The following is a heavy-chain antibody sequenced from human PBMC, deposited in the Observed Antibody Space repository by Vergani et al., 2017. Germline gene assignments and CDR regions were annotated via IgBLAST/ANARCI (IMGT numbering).Heavy chain of an antibody. CDR1: GYSFTSYW. D-gene: IGHD3-10*01. Sequence: EVQLVPSGAEVKKPGESLKISCKGSGYSFTSYWIGWVRQMPGKGLEWMGIIYSGDSDTRYSPSFQGQVTISADKSISTAYLQWSSLKASDTAMYYCARNPSTMGYYYYYYMDVWGKGTTVTVSS. J-gene: IGHJ6*03. CDR2: IYSGDSDT. CDR3: ARNPSTMGYYYYYYMDV. V-gene: IGHV5-51*01.